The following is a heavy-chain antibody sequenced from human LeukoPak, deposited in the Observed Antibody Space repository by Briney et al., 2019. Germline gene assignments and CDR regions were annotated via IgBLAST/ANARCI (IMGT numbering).Heavy chain of an antibody. CDR1: GFTFDKYG. D-gene: IGHD3-22*01. J-gene: IGHJ4*02. CDR2: IYWNGGGT. CDR3: AKDSTFYYDSSGYYYWRWFDY. V-gene: IGHV3-20*04. Sequence: GGSLRLSCAASGFTFDKYGMSWVRQAPGKGLEWVSGIYWNGGGTAYADSVKGRFTISRDNAKNSLYLQMNTLRAEDTAFYFCAKDSTFYYDSSGYYYWRWFDYWGQGALVTVSS.